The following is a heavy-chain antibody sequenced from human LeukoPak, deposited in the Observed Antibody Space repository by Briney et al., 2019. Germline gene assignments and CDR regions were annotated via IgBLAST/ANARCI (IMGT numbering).Heavy chain of an antibody. V-gene: IGHV3-7*01. Sequence: SLTPYCPDTGLTTRSYWISSLRQAPGKGLHRVANMKQDGSEIYYVGSVRGRFTISRDNAKNSLYLQMNSLRAEDTAVYYCARRGSYSLFDYWGPGTLVTVSS. CDR3: ARRGSYSLFDY. CDR1: GLTTRSYW. CDR2: MKQDGSEI. J-gene: IGHJ4*02. D-gene: IGHD1-26*01.